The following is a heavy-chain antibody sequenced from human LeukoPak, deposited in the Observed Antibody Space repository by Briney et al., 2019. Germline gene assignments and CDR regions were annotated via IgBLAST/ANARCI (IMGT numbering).Heavy chain of an antibody. D-gene: IGHD3-10*01. CDR2: ISGSGGST. J-gene: IGHJ4*02. CDR1: GFTFNSYA. V-gene: IGHV3-23*01. Sequence: PGGSLRLSCAASGFTFNSYAMSWVRQAPGKGLEWVSAISGSGGSTYYADSVKGRFTISRDNSKNTLYLQMNSLRAEDTAVYYCAKMPKGSGSYSPPDSWGQGTLVTVSS. CDR3: AKMPKGSGSYSPPDS.